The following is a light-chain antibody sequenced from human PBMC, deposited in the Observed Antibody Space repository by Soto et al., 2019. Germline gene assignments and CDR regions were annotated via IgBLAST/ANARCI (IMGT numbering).Light chain of an antibody. Sequence: QSALTHPPSASGFPGQSVTISCTGTSSDVGGYNYVSWYQQHPGKAPKLMVFEVSKRPSGVPDRFSGSKSGNTASLTVSGLQAEDEADYYCASYAGSINWVFGGGTKLTVL. J-gene: IGLJ3*02. CDR3: ASYAGSINWV. V-gene: IGLV2-8*01. CDR1: SSDVGGYNY. CDR2: EVS.